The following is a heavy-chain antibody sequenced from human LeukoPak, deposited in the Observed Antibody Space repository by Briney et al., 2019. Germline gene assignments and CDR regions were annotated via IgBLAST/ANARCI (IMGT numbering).Heavy chain of an antibody. CDR1: GFTFDDYA. Sequence: GRSLRLSCAASGFTFDDYAMHWVRQAPGKGLEWGSGISWNSGSIGYADSVKGRFTISRDNAKNSLYLQMNSLRAEDMALYYCAKDRYYDSSGSLDYWGQGTLVTVSS. J-gene: IGHJ4*02. CDR3: AKDRYYDSSGSLDY. D-gene: IGHD3-22*01. V-gene: IGHV3-9*03. CDR2: ISWNSGSI.